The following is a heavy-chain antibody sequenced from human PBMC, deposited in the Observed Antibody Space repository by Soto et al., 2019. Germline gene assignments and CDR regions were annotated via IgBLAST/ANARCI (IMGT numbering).Heavy chain of an antibody. CDR3: ASSAYYYDSSIDYYFDS. CDR1: GYTFTRYN. V-gene: IGHV1-45*02. J-gene: IGHJ4*02. CDR2: ITPFNGNT. Sequence: SVKVSCKASGYTFTRYNVHWVRQAPGQALEWMGWITPFNGNTNYTHKFQDRVTITRDRSMSTAYLELRSLRSEDTAMHYCASSAYYYDSSIDYYFDSWGQGTLVTVSS. D-gene: IGHD3-22*01.